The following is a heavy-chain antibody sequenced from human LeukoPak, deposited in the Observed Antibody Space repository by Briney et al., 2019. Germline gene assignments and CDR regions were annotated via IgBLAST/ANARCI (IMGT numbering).Heavy chain of an antibody. Sequence: SETLSLTCTVSGGSISSYYWSWIRQPPGKGLEWIGYIYCSGSTNYNPSLKSRVTISVDTSKNQFSLKLSSVTAADTAVYYCARHSVGSYYYGMDVWGQGTTVAVSS. CDR2: IYCSGST. J-gene: IGHJ6*02. V-gene: IGHV4-59*08. CDR1: GGSISSYY. CDR3: ARHSVGSYYYGMDV. D-gene: IGHD1-26*01.